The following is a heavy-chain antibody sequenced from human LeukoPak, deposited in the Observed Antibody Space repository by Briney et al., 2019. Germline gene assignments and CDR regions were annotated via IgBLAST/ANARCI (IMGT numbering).Heavy chain of an antibody. D-gene: IGHD3-16*01. CDR1: GGSISSGDYY. CDR2: IYYSGST. Sequence: SQTLSLTCTVSGGSISSGDYYWSWIRQPPGKGLEWIGYIYYSGSTYYNPSLKSRVTISVDTSKNQFSLKLCSVTAADTAVYYCARWGTGDAFDIWGQGTIVTVSS. V-gene: IGHV4-30-4*01. J-gene: IGHJ3*02. CDR3: ARWGTGDAFDI.